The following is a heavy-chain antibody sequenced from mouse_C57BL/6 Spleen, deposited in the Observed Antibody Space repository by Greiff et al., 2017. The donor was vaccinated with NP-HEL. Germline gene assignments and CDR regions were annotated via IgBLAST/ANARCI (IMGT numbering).Heavy chain of an antibody. J-gene: IGHJ3*01. CDR2: IYPGDGDT. D-gene: IGHD3-1*01. CDR3: AREGRAGAWFAY. CDR1: GYAFSSYW. Sequence: VQLQQSGAELVKPGASVKISCKASGYAFSSYWMNWVKQRPGKGLEWIGQIYPGDGDTNYNGKFKGKATLTADKSSSTAYMQLSSLTSEDSAVYFCAREGRAGAWFAYWGQGTLVTVSA. V-gene: IGHV1-80*01.